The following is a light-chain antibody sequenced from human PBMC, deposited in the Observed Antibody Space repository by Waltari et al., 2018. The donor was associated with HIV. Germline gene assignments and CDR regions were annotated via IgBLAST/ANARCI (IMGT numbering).Light chain of an antibody. CDR2: DNN. J-gene: IGLJ1*01. CDR1: SSNIGNNY. V-gene: IGLV1-51*01. CDR3: GTWDSSLSAVV. Sequence: QSVLTQPPSVSAAPGQKVTIPRPGSSSNIGNNYVSWYQQLPGTAPKLLIYDNNKRPSGIPDRFSGSKSGTSATLGITGLQTGDEADYYCGTWDSSLSAVVFGTGTKVTVL.